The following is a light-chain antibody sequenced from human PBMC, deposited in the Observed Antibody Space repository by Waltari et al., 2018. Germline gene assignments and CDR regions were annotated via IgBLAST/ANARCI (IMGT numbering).Light chain of an antibody. CDR1: QGFLYSSNNKNS. CDR2: WAS. Sequence: DIVMTQSPDSLAVSLGERATINCKSSQGFLYSSNNKNSLAWYQQKPGQPPKLLIYWASTRESGVPARFSGSVSGTDFTLTISSLQAEDVAVYYCQQYYSTPLSFGGGTKVEIK. V-gene: IGKV4-1*01. CDR3: QQYYSTPLS. J-gene: IGKJ4*01.